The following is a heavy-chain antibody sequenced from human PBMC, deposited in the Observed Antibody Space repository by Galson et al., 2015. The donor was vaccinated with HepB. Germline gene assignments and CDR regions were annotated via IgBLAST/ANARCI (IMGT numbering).Heavy chain of an antibody. D-gene: IGHD3-10*01. CDR2: ISSSSSYI. J-gene: IGHJ3*02. Sequence: SLRLSCAASGFTFSSYSMNWVRQAPGKGLEWVSSISSSSSYIYYADSVKGRFTISRDNAKNSLYLQMNSLRAEDTAVYYCAREPYYYGSGRRDAFDIWGQGTMATVSS. CDR3: AREPYYYGSGRRDAFDI. CDR1: GFTFSSYS. V-gene: IGHV3-21*01.